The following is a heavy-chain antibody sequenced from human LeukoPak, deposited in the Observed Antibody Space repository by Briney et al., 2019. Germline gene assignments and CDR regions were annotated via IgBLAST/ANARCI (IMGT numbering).Heavy chain of an antibody. D-gene: IGHD3-9*01. CDR1: GFTFSSYG. Sequence: GGSLRLSCAASGFTFSSYGMHWVRQAPGKGLEWVAVISYDGSNKYYADSVKGRFTISRDNFKNTLYLQMNSLRAEDTAVYYCAKGVLRYLDGPDYWGQGTLVTVSS. CDR2: ISYDGSNK. V-gene: IGHV3-30*18. J-gene: IGHJ4*02. CDR3: AKGVLRYLDGPDY.